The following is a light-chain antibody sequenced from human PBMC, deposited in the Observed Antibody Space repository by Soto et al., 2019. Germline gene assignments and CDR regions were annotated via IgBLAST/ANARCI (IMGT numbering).Light chain of an antibody. CDR2: GNS. J-gene: IGLJ1*01. CDR1: SSNIGAGYV. Sequence: QSVLTQPPSVSGAPGQRVTISCTGSSSNIGAGYVVHWYQQLPGTAPNLLIYGNSNRPSGVPDRFSGSKSGTSASLVITGLQAEDEADYYCQSFDSSLSGSRVFGTGTKLTVL. V-gene: IGLV1-40*01. CDR3: QSFDSSLSGSRV.